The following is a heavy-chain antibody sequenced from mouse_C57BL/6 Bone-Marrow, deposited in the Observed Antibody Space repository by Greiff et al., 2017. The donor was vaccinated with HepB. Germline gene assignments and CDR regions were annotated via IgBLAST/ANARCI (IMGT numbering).Heavy chain of an antibody. CDR1: GYTFTDYY. CDR2: INPNNGGT. J-gene: IGHJ2*01. V-gene: IGHV1-26*01. D-gene: IGHD1-1*01. CDR3: ASYYYGSSYGDY. Sequence: VQLQQSGPELVKPGASVKISCKASGYTFTDYYMNWVKQSHGKSLEWIGDINPNNGGTSYNQKFKGKATLTVDKSSSTAYMELRSLTSEDSAVYYCASYYYGSSYGDYWGQGTTLTVSS.